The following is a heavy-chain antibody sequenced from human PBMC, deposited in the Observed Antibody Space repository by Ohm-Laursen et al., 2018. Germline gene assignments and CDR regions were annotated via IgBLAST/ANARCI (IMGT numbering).Heavy chain of an antibody. V-gene: IGHV4-61*02. CDR2: IYTSGST. CDR3: AREEYYYDSSGYYYDY. J-gene: IGHJ4*02. D-gene: IGHD3-22*01. Sequence: SETLSLTCTVSGGSISSGGYYWSWIRQPAGKGLEWIGRIYTSGSTNYNPSLKSRVTMSVDTSKNQFSLKLSSVTAADTAVYYCAREEYYYDSSGYYYDYWGQGTLVTVSS. CDR1: GGSISSGGYY.